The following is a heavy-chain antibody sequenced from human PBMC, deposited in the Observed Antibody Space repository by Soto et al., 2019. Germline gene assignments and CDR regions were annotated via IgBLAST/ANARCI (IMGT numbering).Heavy chain of an antibody. CDR1: GFTFDDNA. V-gene: IGHV3-9*01. CDR3: AISQDRGGRTTFIY. D-gene: IGHD3-16*01. CDR2: INWKSDI. J-gene: IGHJ4*02. Sequence: GGSLRLSCAVSGFTFDDNAMHWVRQAPEKGLEWVSGINWKSDIGYADSVKGRFTISRDNAGNSLYLQMNSLRAEDTALYYCAISQDRGGRTTFIYWGQGTQVTVSS.